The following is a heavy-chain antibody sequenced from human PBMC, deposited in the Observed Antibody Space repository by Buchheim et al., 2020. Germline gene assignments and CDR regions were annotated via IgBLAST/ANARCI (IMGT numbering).Heavy chain of an antibody. J-gene: IGHJ4*02. D-gene: IGHD3-3*01. V-gene: IGHV3-30*18. CDR1: GFTFSSYG. Sequence: QVQLVESGGGVVQPGRSLRLSCAASGFTFSSYGMHWVRQAPGKGLEWVAVISYDGSNKYYADSVKGRFTISRDNSKNTLYLQMNSLRAEDTAVYYCAKEELRFLEWPITPPDYWGQGTL. CDR3: AKEELRFLEWPITPPDY. CDR2: ISYDGSNK.